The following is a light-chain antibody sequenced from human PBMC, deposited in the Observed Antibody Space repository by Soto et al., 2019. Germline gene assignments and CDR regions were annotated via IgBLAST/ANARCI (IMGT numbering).Light chain of an antibody. CDR1: QSVSSNY. CDR2: GAS. Sequence: EIVLTQSPGTLSLSPGERATLSCRASQSVSSNYVAWYQQKPGQAPRLLIYGASSRATGIPDRFSGSGSGTDFTLTISSLEPEDFALYYCQQRHNSWTFGQGTKVDIK. V-gene: IGKV3D-20*02. CDR3: QQRHNSWT. J-gene: IGKJ1*01.